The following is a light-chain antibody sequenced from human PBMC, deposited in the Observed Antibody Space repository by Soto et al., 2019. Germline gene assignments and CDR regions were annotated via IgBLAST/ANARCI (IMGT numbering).Light chain of an antibody. CDR3: CSSAPESTYV. V-gene: IGLV2-23*01. J-gene: IGLJ1*01. CDR1: SGDVGAYNS. CDR2: KGT. Sequence: QSVLAQPASVSGSPGHSITISCTGTSGDVGAYNSVSWYQQLPHKAPQVILYKGTQRPSGVSSRFSGSTSGNAASLTISGLQADDEADYFCCSSAPESTYVFGTGTKVTVL.